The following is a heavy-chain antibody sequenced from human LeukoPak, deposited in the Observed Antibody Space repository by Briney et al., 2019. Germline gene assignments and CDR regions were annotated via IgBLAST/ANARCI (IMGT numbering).Heavy chain of an antibody. CDR1: AFTFSTYS. D-gene: IGHD6-19*01. J-gene: IGHJ3*01. CDR2: ISSSSSYI. Sequence: PGGSLRLSCAASAFTFSTYSMNWVRQAPGKGLEWVSSISSSSSYIYYADSVKGRFTISGDNAKNSLYLQMNSLRAEDTAVYYCARMYSSGWYIGAFDVWGQGTMATVSS. CDR3: ARMYSSGWYIGAFDV. V-gene: IGHV3-21*01.